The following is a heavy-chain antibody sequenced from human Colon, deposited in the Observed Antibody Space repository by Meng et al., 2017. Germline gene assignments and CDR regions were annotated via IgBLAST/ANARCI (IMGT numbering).Heavy chain of an antibody. Sequence: QVQLQESGSGLVKPSQTLSLTCTISNGSINSADYYWNWIRPPPGKGPEWLGYIHSSGNTYYTPSLKSRLAMSLDTSKNQFSLRLTSVTAADTAVYYCARNPVIPDARTFDFWGQGALVTVSS. CDR3: ARNPVIPDARTFDF. CDR1: NGSINSADYY. D-gene: IGHD2-2*01. J-gene: IGHJ4*02. CDR2: IHSSGNT. V-gene: IGHV4-30-4*01.